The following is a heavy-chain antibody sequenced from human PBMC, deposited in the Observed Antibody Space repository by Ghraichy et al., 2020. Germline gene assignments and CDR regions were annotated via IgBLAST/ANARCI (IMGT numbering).Heavy chain of an antibody. CDR2: IWYDGSNK. Sequence: GGSLRLSCAASGFTFSSYGMHWVRQAPGKGLEWVAVIWYDGSNKYYADSVKGRFTISRDNSKNTLYLQMNSLRAEDTAVYYCARDRIAATDHNWFDPWGQGTLVTVSS. D-gene: IGHD6-13*01. J-gene: IGHJ5*02. V-gene: IGHV3-33*01. CDR1: GFTFSSYG. CDR3: ARDRIAATDHNWFDP.